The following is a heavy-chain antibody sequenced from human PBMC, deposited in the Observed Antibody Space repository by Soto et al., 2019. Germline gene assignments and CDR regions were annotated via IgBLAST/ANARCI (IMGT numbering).Heavy chain of an antibody. V-gene: IGHV4-39*01. CDR1: GGSISSSSYY. D-gene: IGHD5-18*01. CDR3: ARQLGYSYVQTGYNWFDP. J-gene: IGHJ5*02. Sequence: TSDTLSLTCTVSGGSISSSSYYWGWIRQPPGKGLEWIGSIYYSGSTYYNPTLKSRVTISVDTSKNQFSLKLSSVTAADTAVYYCARQLGYSYVQTGYNWFDPWGQGTLVTVSS. CDR2: IYYSGST.